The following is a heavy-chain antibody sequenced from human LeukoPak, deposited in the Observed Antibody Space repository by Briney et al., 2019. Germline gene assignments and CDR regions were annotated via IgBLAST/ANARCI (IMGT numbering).Heavy chain of an antibody. J-gene: IGHJ5*02. D-gene: IGHD4-17*01. Sequence: GGSLRLSCSASGFPFSSYAMHWVRQAPGKGLVWVSRINSDGSTTSHADSVKGRFTISRDNAKNTLYLQMNSLRAEDTAVYYCARARDYGDYVNWFDPWGQGTLVTVSS. CDR1: GFPFSSYA. CDR2: INSDGSTT. V-gene: IGHV3-74*01. CDR3: ARARDYGDYVNWFDP.